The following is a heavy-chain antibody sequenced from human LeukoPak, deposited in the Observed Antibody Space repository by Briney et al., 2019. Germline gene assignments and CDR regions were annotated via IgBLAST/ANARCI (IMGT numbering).Heavy chain of an antibody. CDR3: ARGRIAAARPRRRWYWFDP. CDR1: GYTFTGYY. Sequence: ASVKVSCKASGYTFTGYYMHWVRQAPGQGLEWMGWINPNSGGTNYAQKFQGRVTMTRDTSISTAYMELSRLRSDDTAVYYCARGRIAAARPRRRWYWFDPWDQGTLVTVSS. V-gene: IGHV1-2*02. J-gene: IGHJ5*02. CDR2: INPNSGGT. D-gene: IGHD6-13*01.